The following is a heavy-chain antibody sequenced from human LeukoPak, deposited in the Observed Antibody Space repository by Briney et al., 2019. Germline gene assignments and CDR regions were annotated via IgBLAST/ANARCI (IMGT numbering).Heavy chain of an antibody. CDR3: ARGQAGWSRGFDY. J-gene: IGHJ4*02. CDR2: IFFSGST. V-gene: IGHV4-59*01. D-gene: IGHD2-15*01. CDR1: GGSISSYY. Sequence: SETLCLTCTVSGGSISSYYWSWIRQPPGKGLEWIGYIFFSGSTNYNPSLKSRVTISVDTSKNQFSLKLTSVTAADTAVYYCARGQAGWSRGFDYWGQGTLVTVSS.